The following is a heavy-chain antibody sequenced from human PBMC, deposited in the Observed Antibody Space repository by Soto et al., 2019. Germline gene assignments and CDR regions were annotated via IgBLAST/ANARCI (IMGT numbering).Heavy chain of an antibody. D-gene: IGHD1-26*01. J-gene: IGHJ6*02. CDR1: GGSISSYY. V-gene: IGHV4-59*01. CDR2: IYYSGST. CDR3: ARGVGASYYFYYYGMHV. Sequence: QVQLQESGPGLVKPSGTLSLTCTVSGGSISSYYWSWIRQPPGKGLEWFGDIYYSGSTNYNPSLMCRDHRSVDTSKDQLSLTAGGVTAADTALYFCARGVGASYYFYYYGMHVWGQGTTVTVS.